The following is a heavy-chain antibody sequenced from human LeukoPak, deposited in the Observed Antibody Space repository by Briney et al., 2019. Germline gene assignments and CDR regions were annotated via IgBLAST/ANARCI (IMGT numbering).Heavy chain of an antibody. CDR3: ARDGELGYCSGGSCSGY. Sequence: SVKVSCKASGGTFSSYAISWVRQAPGQGLEWMGRIIPILGIANYAQKFQGRVTITADKSTSTAYMELSSLRSEDTAVYYCARDGELGYCSGGSCSGYWGQGTLVTVSS. V-gene: IGHV1-69*04. CDR1: GGTFSSYA. D-gene: IGHD2-15*01. CDR2: IIPILGIA. J-gene: IGHJ4*02.